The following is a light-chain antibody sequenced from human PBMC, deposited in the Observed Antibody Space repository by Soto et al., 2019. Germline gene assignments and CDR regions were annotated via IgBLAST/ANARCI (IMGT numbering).Light chain of an antibody. CDR2: DVN. CDR3: GSYAGSNNFG. J-gene: IGLJ1*01. CDR1: SSDVGGYNF. Sequence: QSVLTQPPSASGSPGQSVTISCTGTSSDVGGYNFVSWYQQHPGKAPKLMIYDVNKRPSGVPDRFSGSKSGNTASLTVSGLQAEDEAEYYCGSYAGSNNFGFGTGTKVTVL. V-gene: IGLV2-8*01.